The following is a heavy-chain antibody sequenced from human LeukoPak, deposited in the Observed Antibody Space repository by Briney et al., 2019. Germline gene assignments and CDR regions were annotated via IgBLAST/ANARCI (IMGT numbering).Heavy chain of an antibody. J-gene: IGHJ4*02. CDR1: GYTFTSYY. CDR2: INPSGGST. CDR3: ARSAYCGGDCYIIDFDY. D-gene: IGHD2-21*02. V-gene: IGHV1-46*01. Sequence: ASVKVSCKASGYTFTSYYMHWVRQAPGQGLEWMGIINPSGGSTSYAQKFQGRVTMTRDMSTSTVYMELSSLRSEDTAVYYCARSAYCGGDCYIIDFDYWGQGTLVTVSS.